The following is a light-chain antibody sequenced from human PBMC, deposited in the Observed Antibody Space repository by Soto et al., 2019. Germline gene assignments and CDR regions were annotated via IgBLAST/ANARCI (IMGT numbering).Light chain of an antibody. CDR2: DVS. CDR1: SSDVGGYNY. CDR3: SSYTSSSTLV. Sequence: QSALTQPASVSGSPGQSITISCTGTSSDVGGYNYVSWYQQQPGKAPKLMIYDVSNRPSGVSNRFSGSKSGNTASLTISGLQAEAEADYYCSSYTSSSTLVFGGGTQLTVL. V-gene: IGLV2-14*01. J-gene: IGLJ2*01.